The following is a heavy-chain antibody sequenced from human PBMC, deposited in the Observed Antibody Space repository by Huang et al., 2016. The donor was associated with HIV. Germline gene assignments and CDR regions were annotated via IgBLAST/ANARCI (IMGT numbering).Heavy chain of an antibody. CDR3: ASGYYGSGSHFDY. CDR1: GVTFSSYA. CDR2: IIPIFGTT. J-gene: IGHJ4*02. Sequence: QVQLVQSGSEVKKPGSSVKVSCKGSGVTFSSYAINWVRQAPGQGLEGMGGIIPIFGTTNYAQKFQGGFTITAGESTSTAYMELSSLRSEDTAMYYCASGYYGSGSHFDYWGQGTLVTVSS. V-gene: IGHV1-69*01. D-gene: IGHD3-10*01.